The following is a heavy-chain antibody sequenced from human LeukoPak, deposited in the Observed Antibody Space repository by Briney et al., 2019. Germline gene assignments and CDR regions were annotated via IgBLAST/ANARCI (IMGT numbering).Heavy chain of an antibody. CDR2: ISSSSSTI. CDR1: GFTFSSYE. CDR3: ARDGSTVVTPEFDY. Sequence: GGSLRLSCAASGFTFSSYEMNWVRQAPGKGLEWVSYISSSSSTIYYADSVKGRFTISRDNAKNSLYLQMNSLRAEDTAVYYCARDGSTVVTPEFDYWGQGTLVTVSS. V-gene: IGHV3-48*01. J-gene: IGHJ4*02. D-gene: IGHD4-23*01.